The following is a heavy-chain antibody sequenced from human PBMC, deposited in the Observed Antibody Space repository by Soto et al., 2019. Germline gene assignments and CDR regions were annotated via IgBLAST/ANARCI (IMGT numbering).Heavy chain of an antibody. D-gene: IGHD3-10*01. CDR1: GGTFSSYA. Sequence: SVKVSCKASGGTFSSYAISWVRQAPGQGLEWMGGIIPIFGTANYAQKFQGRVTITADESTSTAYMELSSLRSEDTAVYYCAREEKDMVAFDIWGQGTMVTVSS. J-gene: IGHJ3*02. V-gene: IGHV1-69*13. CDR3: AREEKDMVAFDI. CDR2: IIPIFGTA.